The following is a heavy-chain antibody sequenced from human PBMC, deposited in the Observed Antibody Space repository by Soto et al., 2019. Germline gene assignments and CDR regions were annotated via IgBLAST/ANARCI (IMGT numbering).Heavy chain of an antibody. J-gene: IGHJ4*02. D-gene: IGHD6-19*01. CDR1: GFTFSDYA. CDR2: VSHDGRNT. V-gene: IGHV3-30*18. CDR3: AKGGRQWLVTSVFTY. Sequence: VQLVESGGGVVQPGRSLRLSCAASGFTFSDYAMHWVRQAPGKGLEWVAVVSHDGRNTHYADSVKGRFTISRDSSKNTVSLEMTILGAEDTAVSYCAKGGRQWLVTSVFTYWGQGALVTVSS.